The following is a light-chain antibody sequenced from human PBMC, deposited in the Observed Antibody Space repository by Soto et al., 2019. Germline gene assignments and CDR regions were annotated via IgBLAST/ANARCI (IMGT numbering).Light chain of an antibody. V-gene: IGLV2-11*01. CDR2: DVN. CDR3: CSYAGSYTYV. Sequence: QSALTQPHSVSGSPGQSVTISCTGTSGDVGAYSRVSWYQQHPGKAPKLMIYDVNKRPSGVPGRFSGSKSGNTASLTISGLQAEDEADYYCCSYAGSYTYVFGSGTKLTVL. J-gene: IGLJ1*01. CDR1: SGDVGAYSR.